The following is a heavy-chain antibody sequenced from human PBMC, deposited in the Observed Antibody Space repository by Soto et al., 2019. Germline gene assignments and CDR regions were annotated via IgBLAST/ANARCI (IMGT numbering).Heavy chain of an antibody. CDR2: ISPYNGNT. CDR1: GYTFTNYG. CDR3: ARDGDRCTSTRCSPWPDSHFDL. V-gene: IGHV1-18*01. J-gene: IGHJ2*01. D-gene: IGHD2-2*01. Sequence: QVQLVQSGDEVKKPGASVKVSCKASGYTFTNYGISWVRQAPGQGLEWMGWISPYNGNTKYPQKLQGRVTLTTDTSAATTYMELRSLSSDDTAVYFGARDGDRCTSTRCSPWPDSHFDLWGRGTLVTVSS.